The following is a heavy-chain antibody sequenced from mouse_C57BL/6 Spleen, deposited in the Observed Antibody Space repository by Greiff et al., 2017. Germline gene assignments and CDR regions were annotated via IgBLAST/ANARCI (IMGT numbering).Heavy chain of an antibody. CDR1: GFTFSSYG. J-gene: IGHJ2*01. Sequence: EVKLVESGGDLVKPGGSLKLSCAASGFTFSSYGMSWVRQTPDKRLEWVATISSGGSYTYYPDSVKGRITISRDNAKNTLYLQMSSLKSEDTAMYYCARQGVTTVVAPFDYWGQGTTLTVSS. CDR2: ISSGGSYT. D-gene: IGHD1-1*01. CDR3: ARQGVTTVVAPFDY. V-gene: IGHV5-6*01.